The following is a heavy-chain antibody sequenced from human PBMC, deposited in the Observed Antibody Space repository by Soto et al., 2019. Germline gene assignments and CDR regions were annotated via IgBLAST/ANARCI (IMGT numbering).Heavy chain of an antibody. J-gene: IGHJ6*03. V-gene: IGHV3-74*01. CDR2: INSDGSST. CDR1: GFTFSNYW. Sequence: LKISCAASGFTFSNYWMHWVRQSPLKGLVWVSRINSDGSSTSYADSVKGRFTISRDNSKNTLYLQMNSLRAEDTAVYYCAKYACGSPTCHYYFYSFMDVWGKGTTVTVSS. CDR3: AKYACGSPTCHYYFYSFMDV. D-gene: IGHD2-2*01.